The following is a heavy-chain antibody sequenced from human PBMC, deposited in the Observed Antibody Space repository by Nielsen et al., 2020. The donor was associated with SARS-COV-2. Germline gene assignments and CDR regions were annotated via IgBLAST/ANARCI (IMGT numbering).Heavy chain of an antibody. CDR1: GFTFDDYV. V-gene: IGHV3-23*01. CDR2: ISASGART. D-gene: IGHD3-9*01. CDR3: AKGATHYDILTGYDS. Sequence: GGSLRLSCAASGFTFDDYVMHWVRQAPGKGLEWVSAISASGARTDYADSVKGRFTISRDNSNNMSFLQMSSLRVEDTATYYCAKGATHYDILTGYDSWGQGTLVTVSS. J-gene: IGHJ4*02.